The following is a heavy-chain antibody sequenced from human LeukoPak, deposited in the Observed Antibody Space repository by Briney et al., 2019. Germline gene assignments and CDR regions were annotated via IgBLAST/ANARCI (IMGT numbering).Heavy chain of an antibody. CDR3: AKDVSPRGEATAPDY. J-gene: IGHJ4*02. D-gene: IGHD3-16*01. V-gene: IGHV3-9*01. Sequence: GGSLRLSCAASGFTFDDYAMHWVRQAPGKGLEWVSGISWNSGSIGYADSVKGRFTISRDNAKNSLYLQMNSLRAEDTALYYCAKDVSPRGEATAPDYWGQGTLVTVSS. CDR1: GFTFDDYA. CDR2: ISWNSGSI.